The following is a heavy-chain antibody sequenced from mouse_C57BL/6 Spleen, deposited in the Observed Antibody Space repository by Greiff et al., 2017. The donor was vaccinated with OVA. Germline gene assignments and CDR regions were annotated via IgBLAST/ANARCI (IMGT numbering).Heavy chain of an antibody. J-gene: IGHJ1*03. CDR3: ARERWYFDV. V-gene: IGHV3-6*01. Sequence: ESGPGLVKPSQSLSLTCSVTGYSITSGYYWNWIRQFPGNKLEWMGYISYDGSNNYNPSLKNRISITSDTSKNQFFLKLNSVTTEDTAAYYCARERWYFDVWGTGTTVTVSS. CDR2: ISYDGSN. CDR1: GYSITSGYY.